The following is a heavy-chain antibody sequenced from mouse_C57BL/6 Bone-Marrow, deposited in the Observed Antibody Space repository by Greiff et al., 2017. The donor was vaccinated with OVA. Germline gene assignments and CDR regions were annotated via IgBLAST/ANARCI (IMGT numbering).Heavy chain of an antibody. CDR3: ARYGNYLPWYFDV. CDR1: GYTFTDYY. CDR2: INPYNGGT. Sequence: EVQRVESGPVLVKPGASVKMSCKASGYTFTDYYMNWVKQSHGKSLEWIGVINPYNGGTSYNQKFKGKATLTVDKSSSTAYMELNSLTSEDSAVYYCARYGNYLPWYFDVWGTGTTVTVSS. J-gene: IGHJ1*03. D-gene: IGHD2-1*01. V-gene: IGHV1-19*01.